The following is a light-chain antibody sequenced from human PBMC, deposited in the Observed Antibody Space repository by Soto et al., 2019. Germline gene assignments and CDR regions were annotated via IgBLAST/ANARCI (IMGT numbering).Light chain of an antibody. CDR2: ATS. CDR1: QNVGSF. Sequence: DIQMTQSPSSLSASVGDRVSLTCRAGQNVGSFVNWYQQKLRNAPRLLIYATSNLQSGVTSRIRGSGSGTEITLTISRIPSAEFGSYHCKPSHRTEYTLGQET. J-gene: IGKJ2*01. V-gene: IGKV1-39*01. CDR3: KPSHRTEYT.